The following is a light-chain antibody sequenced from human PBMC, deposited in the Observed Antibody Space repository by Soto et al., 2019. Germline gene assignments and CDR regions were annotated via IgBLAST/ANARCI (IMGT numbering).Light chain of an antibody. CDR2: GNT. V-gene: IGLV1-40*01. CDR1: SSNIGAGYD. Sequence: VLTQPPSVSGAPGQRVTISCTGSSSNIGAGYDVHWYQQLPGTAPKLLIYGNTNRPSGVPDRFSGSKSGTSASLAITGLQAEDEADYYCQSYDSSLSGSVFGGGTKVTVL. J-gene: IGLJ3*02. CDR3: QSYDSSLSGSV.